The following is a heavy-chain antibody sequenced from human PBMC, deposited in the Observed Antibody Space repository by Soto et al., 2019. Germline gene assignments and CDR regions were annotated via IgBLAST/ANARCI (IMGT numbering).Heavy chain of an antibody. Sequence: EVQLVDSGGGLVQPGGSLRLSCAASGFTVRSYYMSWVRQAPGKGLEWVSVIYTGDDTYYADSVKGRFTISRDISKNTRYLQMGTLRADDTAVYYFARGGSGTHAFDIWGQGTMVTVS. D-gene: IGHD2-15*01. V-gene: IGHV3-66*01. CDR3: ARGGSGTHAFDI. CDR2: IYTGDDT. J-gene: IGHJ3*02. CDR1: GFTVRSYY.